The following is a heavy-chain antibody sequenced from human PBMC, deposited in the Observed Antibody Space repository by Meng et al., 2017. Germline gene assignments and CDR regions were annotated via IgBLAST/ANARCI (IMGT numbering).Heavy chain of an antibody. Sequence: GQLVESGGGLVKPGASLRLSCAASGFTFSTAGMSWVRQVPGKGLEWVGRIKSKTDGGKTDYAAPVKGRFTISRDDSKNTLYLQMNSLKTEDTAVYYCTTGYYGSGYFDYWGQGTLVTVSS. V-gene: IGHV3-15*01. D-gene: IGHD3-10*01. CDR2: IKSKTDGGKT. CDR1: GFTFSTAG. J-gene: IGHJ4*02. CDR3: TTGYYGSGYFDY.